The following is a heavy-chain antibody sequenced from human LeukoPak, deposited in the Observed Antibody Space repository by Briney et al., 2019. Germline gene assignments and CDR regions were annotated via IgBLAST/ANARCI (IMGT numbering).Heavy chain of an antibody. D-gene: IGHD3-3*01. J-gene: IGHJ5*02. V-gene: IGHV3-66*02. CDR2: IYVGGGPT. Sequence: PGGSLRLSCAASGLTVSNNYMSWVRQAPGKGMEWVAVIYVGGGPTYYADSVKGRFTISRDNSKNTLYLQMNSLRAEDTAVYYCAKTPLQLRFLEEGWFDPWGQGTPVTVSS. CDR3: AKTPLQLRFLEEGWFDP. CDR1: GLTVSNNY.